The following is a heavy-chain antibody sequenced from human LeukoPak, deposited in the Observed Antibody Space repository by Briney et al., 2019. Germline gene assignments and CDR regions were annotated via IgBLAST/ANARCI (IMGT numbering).Heavy chain of an antibody. CDR2: IFYNGST. CDR3: ARDYVWGSNNWFDP. D-gene: IGHD3-16*01. J-gene: IGHJ5*02. V-gene: IGHV4-59*01. CDR1: GGSISFYY. Sequence: SETLSLTCTVSGGSISFYYWNWIRQSPGKGLEWIGYIFYNGSTTYNPSLKRRVTISKDTSKNQFSLNLSSVTAADTAVYYCARDYVWGSNNWFDPWGQGTLVTVSS.